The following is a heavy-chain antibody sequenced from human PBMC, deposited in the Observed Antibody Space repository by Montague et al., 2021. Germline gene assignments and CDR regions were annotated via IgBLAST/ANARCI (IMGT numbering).Heavy chain of an antibody. CDR3: ARHGDDEWQQMAF. CDR1: GDFISSYTW. Sequence: SETLFLTCAVSGDFISSYTWWSWVRQPPGKGLEWIGEIFHSGSANYNPSLRSRITISVDKSKNEFSLHLNSVTPADTAVYYCARHGDDEWQQMAFWGQGTLVVVSS. J-gene: IGHJ4*02. D-gene: IGHD6-13*01. V-gene: IGHV4-4*02. CDR2: IFHSGSA.